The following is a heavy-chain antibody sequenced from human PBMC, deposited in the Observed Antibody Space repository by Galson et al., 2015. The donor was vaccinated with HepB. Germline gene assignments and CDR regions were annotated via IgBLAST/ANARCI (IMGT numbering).Heavy chain of an antibody. V-gene: IGHV3-21*01. CDR2: TGSGSANI. J-gene: IGHJ6*02. CDR1: GFPFSTYT. Sequence: SLRLSCAASGFPFSTYTINWVRQAPGKGLEWVSSTGSGSANIYYADSVKGRFTIARDNAKNSLYLQMNSLRVDDTAVYYCARDVGIRGGLDVWGQGTRSLSP. D-gene: IGHD2-15*01. CDR3: ARDVGIRGGLDV.